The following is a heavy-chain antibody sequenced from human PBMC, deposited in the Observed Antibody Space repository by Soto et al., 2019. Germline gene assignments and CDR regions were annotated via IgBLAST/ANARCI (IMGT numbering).Heavy chain of an antibody. J-gene: IGHJ4*02. CDR2: IYHDGTT. Sequence: QVQLQQWGAGLLKPSETLSLICAIYGESISAYHWTWIRQPPGQGLEWIGSIYHDGTTTYNPSLKSRVTISIDTSKNEFSLQLSSVTAADTAVDFCAGPGGLLYHWGQGTLVTVSS. V-gene: IGHV4-34*01. CDR1: GESISAYH. D-gene: IGHD3-10*01. CDR3: AGPGGLLYH.